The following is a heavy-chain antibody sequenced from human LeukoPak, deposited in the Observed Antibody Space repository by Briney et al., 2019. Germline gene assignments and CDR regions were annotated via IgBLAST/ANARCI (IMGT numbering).Heavy chain of an antibody. J-gene: IGHJ2*01. CDR1: GFTFSSYW. V-gene: IGHV3-7*01. CDR3: ARVDSSSWKQIYWHFDL. Sequence: GGSLRLSCAASGFTFSSYWMSWVRQAPGKGLEWVANIKQDGSEKYYVDSVKGRFTISRDNAKNSLYLQMNSLRAEDTAVYYCARVDSSSWKQIYWHFDLWGRGTLVTVSS. D-gene: IGHD6-13*01. CDR2: IKQDGSEK.